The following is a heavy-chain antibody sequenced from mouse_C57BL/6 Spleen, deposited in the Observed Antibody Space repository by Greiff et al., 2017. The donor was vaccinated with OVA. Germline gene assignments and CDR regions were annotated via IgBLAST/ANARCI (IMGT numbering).Heavy chain of an antibody. J-gene: IGHJ3*01. Sequence: EVQRVESGGGLVQPKGSLKLSCAASGFSFNTYAMNWVRQAPGKGLEWVARIRSKSNNYATYYADSVKDRFTISRDDSESMLYLQMNNLKTEDTAMYYCVRQLSGFAYWGQGTLVTVSA. CDR2: IRSKSNNYAT. V-gene: IGHV10-1*01. CDR1: GFSFNTYA. CDR3: VRQLSGFAY.